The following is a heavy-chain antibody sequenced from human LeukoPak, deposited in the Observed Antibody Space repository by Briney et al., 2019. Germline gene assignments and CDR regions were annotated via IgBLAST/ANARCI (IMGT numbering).Heavy chain of an antibody. Sequence: ASVKVSCKASGYTFTGYYMHWVRQAPGQGLEWMGWINPNSGGTNYAQKFQGRVTMTRDTSISTAYMELSSLRSEDTAVYYCARDLVEGYQLLHAFDIWGQGTMVTVSS. J-gene: IGHJ3*02. CDR1: GYTFTGYY. CDR3: ARDLVEGYQLLHAFDI. V-gene: IGHV1-2*02. D-gene: IGHD2-2*01. CDR2: INPNSGGT.